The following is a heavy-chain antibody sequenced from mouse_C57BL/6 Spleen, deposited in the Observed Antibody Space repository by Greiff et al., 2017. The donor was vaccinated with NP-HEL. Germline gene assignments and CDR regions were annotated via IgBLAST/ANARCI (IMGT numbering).Heavy chain of an antibody. Sequence: EVQLQQSGPELVKPGASVKMSCKASGYTFTDYNMHWVKQSHGKSLEWIGYINPNNGGTSYNQKFKGKATLTVNKSSSTAYMERRSLTSEESAVYYGASDGNLAWFAYWGQGTLVTVSA. CDR1: GYTFTDYN. CDR3: ASDGNLAWFAY. CDR2: INPNNGGT. J-gene: IGHJ3*01. D-gene: IGHD2-1*01. V-gene: IGHV1-22*01.